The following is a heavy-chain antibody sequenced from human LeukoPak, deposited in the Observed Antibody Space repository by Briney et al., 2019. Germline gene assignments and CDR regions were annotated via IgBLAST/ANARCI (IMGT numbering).Heavy chain of an antibody. CDR3: AKDKDFWSGYYRGLPYYYGMDV. CDR1: GFTLSSYG. J-gene: IGHJ6*02. CDR2: ISYDGSDK. V-gene: IGHV3-30*18. D-gene: IGHD3-3*01. Sequence: SLRLSCAASGFTLSSYGMHWVRQATGQGLEWVAVISYDGSDKYYADSVKGRFTISRDNAKNMLYLQMNSLRAEDTAVYYCAKDKDFWSGYYRGLPYYYGMDVWGQGTTVTVSS.